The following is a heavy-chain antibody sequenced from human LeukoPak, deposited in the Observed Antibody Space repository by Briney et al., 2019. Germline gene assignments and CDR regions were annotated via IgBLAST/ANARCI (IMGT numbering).Heavy chain of an antibody. CDR2: TSYDGSDK. CDR1: GFTFSSYG. V-gene: IGHV3-30*18. J-gene: IGHJ4*02. CDR3: AKDWSDLDK. Sequence: HPRRSLRLSCAAPGFTFSSYGMHWVRQAPGKGLEWVAVTSYDGSDKYYADSVKGRFTISRDNPKKTLYLQMNSLRVEDTAVYYCAKDWSDLDKWGQGTLVTVSS. D-gene: IGHD3-3*01.